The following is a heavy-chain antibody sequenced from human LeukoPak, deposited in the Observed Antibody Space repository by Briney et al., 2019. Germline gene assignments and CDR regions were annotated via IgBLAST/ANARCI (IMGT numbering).Heavy chain of an antibody. CDR1: GFTFSSYA. Sequence: GGSLRLSCSASGFTFSSYAMHWVRQVPGKGLEYVAAISSDGGSTFYADSARGRFTISRDNAKNTLYLQMSSLRAEGTAVYYCRASDAQGRGFDFWGQGTLVTVSS. J-gene: IGHJ4*02. V-gene: IGHV3-64D*06. CDR3: RASDAQGRGFDF. CDR2: ISSDGGST. D-gene: IGHD2-15*01.